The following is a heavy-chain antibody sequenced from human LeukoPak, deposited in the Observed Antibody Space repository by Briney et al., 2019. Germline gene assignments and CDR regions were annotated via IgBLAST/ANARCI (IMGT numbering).Heavy chain of an antibody. D-gene: IGHD1-1*01. CDR3: ARVHLELTKGDYYYYYMDV. V-gene: IGHV1-69*13. CDR2: IIPIFGTA. Sequence: ASVKVSCKASGGTFSSYAISWVRQAPGQGLEWMGGIIPIFGTANYAQKFQGRVTITADESTSTAYMELSSLRSEDTAVYYCARVHLELTKGDYYYYYMDVWGKGTTVTVSS. J-gene: IGHJ6*03. CDR1: GGTFSSYA.